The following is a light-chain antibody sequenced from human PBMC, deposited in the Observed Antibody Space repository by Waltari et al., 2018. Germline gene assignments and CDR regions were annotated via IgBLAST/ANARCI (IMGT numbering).Light chain of an antibody. CDR2: SLS. CDR1: QSLLNSDDGFTY. CDR3: MQRLEFPYT. Sequence: DIVMTQTPLSLPVTPGAPASISCASSQSLLNSDDGFTYLYWFLQNPGQSPRLLIYSLSYRASGVPDRFIGTGSGSNFSLQISRVEADDVGVYYCMQRLEFPYTFGRGTRL. V-gene: IGKV2-40*01. J-gene: IGKJ2*01.